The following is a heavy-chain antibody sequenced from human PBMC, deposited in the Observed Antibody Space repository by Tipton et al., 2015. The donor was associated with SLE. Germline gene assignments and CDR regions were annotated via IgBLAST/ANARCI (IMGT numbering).Heavy chain of an antibody. Sequence: SLRLSCAASGFTFSSYSMNWVRQAPGKGLEWLSYISDSSSTIYYADSVKGRFTISRDNAKNSVFLQINSLRPEDTAVYYCARTWIQMWLLDYWGQGTLVTVSS. D-gene: IGHD5-18*01. CDR1: GFTFSSYS. V-gene: IGHV3-48*01. CDR3: ARTWIQMWLLDY. CDR2: ISDSSSTI. J-gene: IGHJ4*02.